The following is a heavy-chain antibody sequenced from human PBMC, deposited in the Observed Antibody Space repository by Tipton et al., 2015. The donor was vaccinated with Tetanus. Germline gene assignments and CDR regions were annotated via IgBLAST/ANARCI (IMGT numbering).Heavy chain of an antibody. V-gene: IGHV3-74*03. CDR3: ARVRDGVIYDLPSNYFDP. Sequence: GSLRLSCAASGFPFRSYWMHWVRQVPGKGLVWVARIKRDGSRTTYADSVKGRFTISRDNAKNTLFLQMNSLRAEDTAVYHCARVRDGVIYDLPSNYFDPWGQGTLVTVSS. CDR2: IKRDGSRT. J-gene: IGHJ5*02. D-gene: IGHD4/OR15-4a*01. CDR1: GFPFRSYW.